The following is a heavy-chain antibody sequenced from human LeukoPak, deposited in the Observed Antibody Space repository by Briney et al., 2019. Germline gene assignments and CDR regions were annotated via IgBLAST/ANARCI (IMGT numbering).Heavy chain of an antibody. D-gene: IGHD6-19*01. CDR1: GFSLSTSGMC. Sequence: RESGPALVKPTQTLTLTCTFSGFSLSTSGMCVSWIRQPPGKALEWLARIDWDDDKYYSTSLKTRLTISKDTSKNQVVLTMTNMDPVDTATYYCARIQAVASTLGEFDYWGQGTLVTVSS. CDR3: ARIQAVASTLGEFDY. CDR2: IDWDDDK. J-gene: IGHJ4*02. V-gene: IGHV2-70*11.